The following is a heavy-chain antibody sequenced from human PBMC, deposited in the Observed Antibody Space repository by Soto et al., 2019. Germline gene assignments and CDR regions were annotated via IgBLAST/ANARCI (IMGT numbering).Heavy chain of an antibody. J-gene: IGHJ6*02. D-gene: IGHD2-2*01. CDR1: GFTFGFPFGDYA. Sequence: GGSLRLSCTGSGFTFGFPFGDYAVTWVRQAPGKGLEWVSFIRSRAYRGTTEYAASVQGRFSISRNDSKSIAHLEMNSLKIEDTAVYYCARGLYCSRTTCHRGVGMDVWGQGTTVTVSS. CDR2: IRSRAYRGTT. CDR3: ARGLYCSRTTCHRGVGMDV. V-gene: IGHV3-49*04.